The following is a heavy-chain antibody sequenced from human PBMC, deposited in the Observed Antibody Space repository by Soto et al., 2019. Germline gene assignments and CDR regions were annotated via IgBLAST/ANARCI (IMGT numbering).Heavy chain of an antibody. J-gene: IGHJ4*02. V-gene: IGHV3-64D*08. CDR2: ISSNGGST. Sequence: GGSLRLSCSASGFTFSSYAMHWVRQAPGKGLEYVSAISSNGGSTYYADSVKGRFTISRDNSKNTLYLQMSSLRAEDTAVYYCARFPYSGYDYVTGEAVADYFDYWGQGTLVTVSS. CDR3: ARFPYSGYDYVTGEAVADYFDY. D-gene: IGHD5-12*01. CDR1: GFTFSSYA.